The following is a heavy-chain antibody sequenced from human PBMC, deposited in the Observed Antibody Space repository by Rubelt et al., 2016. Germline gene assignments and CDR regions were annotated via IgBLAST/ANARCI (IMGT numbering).Heavy chain of an antibody. J-gene: IGHJ4*02. CDR3: ARGNSGYDYGLDY. CDR2: INPNSGGT. CDR1: GYTFTGYY. D-gene: IGHD5-12*01. V-gene: IGHV1-2*02. Sequence: QVQLVQSGAEVKKPGASVKVSCTASGYTFTGYYMHWVRQAPGQGLEWMGWINPNSGGTNYAQKFQGRVTMTRESSVSTAYMELSRLTSDDTAVYYCARGNSGYDYGLDYWGQGTLVTVSS.